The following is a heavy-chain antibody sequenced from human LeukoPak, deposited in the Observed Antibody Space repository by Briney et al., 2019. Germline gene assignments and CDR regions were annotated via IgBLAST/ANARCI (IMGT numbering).Heavy chain of an antibody. V-gene: IGHV4-59*01. CDR3: ARPYYDFWSGYYQNIGNWFDP. CDR2: ISYSGST. J-gene: IGHJ5*02. Sequence: SETLSLTCTVSSGSISSYYWSWIRQPPGKGLEWVGYISYSGSTNYNPSLKSRVTISVDTSKNQFSLKLSSVTAADTAVYYCARPYYDFWSGYYQNIGNWFDPWGQGTLVTVSS. D-gene: IGHD3-3*01. CDR1: SGSISSYY.